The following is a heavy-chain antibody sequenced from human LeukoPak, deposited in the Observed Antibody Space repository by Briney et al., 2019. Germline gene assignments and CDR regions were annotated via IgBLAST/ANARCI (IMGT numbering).Heavy chain of an antibody. Sequence: XGXVRQXXXXXLEWMGVISPGDSGIRYSPSFQGQVTISVDKSISTACLQWSSLKASDSAMYYCAAGGTSAPWGQGTLVTVSS. CDR3: AAGGTSAP. CDR2: ISPGDSGI. D-gene: IGHD1/OR15-1a*01. V-gene: IGHV5-51*01. J-gene: IGHJ5*02.